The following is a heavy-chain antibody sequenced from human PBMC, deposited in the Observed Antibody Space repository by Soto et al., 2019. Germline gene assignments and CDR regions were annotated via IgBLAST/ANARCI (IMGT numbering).Heavy chain of an antibody. CDR2: INPNSGGT. CDR3: ASEGAYSSGWYYYYYGMDV. J-gene: IGHJ6*02. V-gene: IGHV1-2*04. D-gene: IGHD6-19*01. CDR1: GYTFTGYY. Sequence: GASVKVSCKASGYTFTGYYMHWVRQAPGQGLEWMGWINPNSGGTNYAQKIQGWVTMTRDTSISTAYMELSRLRSDDTAVYYCASEGAYSSGWYYYYYGMDVWGQGTTVTVSS.